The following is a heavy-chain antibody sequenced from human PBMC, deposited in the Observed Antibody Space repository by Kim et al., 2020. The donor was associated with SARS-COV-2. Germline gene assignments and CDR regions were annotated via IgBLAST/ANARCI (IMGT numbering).Heavy chain of an antibody. CDR2: ISYDGSNK. D-gene: IGHD3-22*01. Sequence: GGSLRLSCAASGFTFSSYAMHWVRQAPGKGLEWVAVISYDGSNKYYADSVKGRFTISRDNSKNTLYLQMNSLRAEDTAVYYCARENGDYYDSSGFDYWGQGTLVTVSS. V-gene: IGHV3-30-3*01. J-gene: IGHJ4*02. CDR3: ARENGDYYDSSGFDY. CDR1: GFTFSSYA.